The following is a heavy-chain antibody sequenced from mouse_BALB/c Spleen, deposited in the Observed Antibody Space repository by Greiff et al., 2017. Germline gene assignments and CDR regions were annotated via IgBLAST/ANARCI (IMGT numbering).Heavy chain of an antibody. CDR3: VREDNY. CDR1: GFSLTSYD. V-gene: IGHV2-9-2*01. CDR2: IWTGGGT. J-gene: IGHJ2*01. Sequence: QVQLQQSGPGLVAPSQSLSITCTVSGFSLTSYDISWIRQPPGKGLEWLGVIWTGGGTNYNSAFMSRLSISKDNSKSQVFLKMNSLQTDDTAIYYCVREDNYWGQGTTLTVSS.